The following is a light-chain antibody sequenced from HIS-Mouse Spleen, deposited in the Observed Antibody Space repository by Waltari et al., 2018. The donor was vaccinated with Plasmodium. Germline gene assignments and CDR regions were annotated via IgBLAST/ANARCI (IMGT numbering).Light chain of an antibody. J-gene: IGKJ2*01. CDR3: QQYGSSPYT. CDR1: QSVSRSY. V-gene: IGKV3-20*01. CDR2: GAS. Sequence: ENALPPSPATLSLSQGQSATVSCRASQSVSRSYLAWYQQKPGQAPRLLIYGASSRATGIPDRFSGSGSGTDFTLTISRLEPEDFAVYYCQQYGSSPYTFGQGTKLEIK.